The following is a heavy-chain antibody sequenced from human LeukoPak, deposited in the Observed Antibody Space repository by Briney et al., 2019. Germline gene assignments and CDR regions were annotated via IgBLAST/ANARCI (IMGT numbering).Heavy chain of an antibody. V-gene: IGHV4-59*12. CDR2: IYYSGST. J-gene: IGHJ5*02. Sequence: SETLSLTCTVSGGSISSYYWSWIRQPPGKGLEWIGYIYYSGSTNYNPSLKSRVTISVDTSKNQFSLKLSSVTAADTAVYYCARDPPFGWFDPWGQGTLVTVSS. CDR1: GGSISSYY. D-gene: IGHD3-10*01. CDR3: ARDPPFGWFDP.